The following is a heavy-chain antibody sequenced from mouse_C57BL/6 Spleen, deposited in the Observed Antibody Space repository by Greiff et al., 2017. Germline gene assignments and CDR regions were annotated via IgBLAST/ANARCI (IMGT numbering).Heavy chain of an antibody. V-gene: IGHV1-63*01. Sequence: LVESGAELVRPGTSVKMSCKASGYTFTNYWIGWAKQRPGHGLEWIGDIYPGGGYTNYNEKFKGKATLTADKSSSTAYMQFSSLTSEDSAIYYCARSDGSSYGFAYWGQGTLVTVSA. J-gene: IGHJ3*01. CDR3: ARSDGSSYGFAY. CDR1: GYTFTNYW. D-gene: IGHD1-1*01. CDR2: IYPGGGYT.